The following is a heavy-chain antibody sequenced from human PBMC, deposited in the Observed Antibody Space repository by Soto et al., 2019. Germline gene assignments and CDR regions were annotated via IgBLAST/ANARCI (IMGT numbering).Heavy chain of an antibody. CDR3: AKDAYYYDSSGYYYDAFDI. D-gene: IGHD3-22*01. V-gene: IGHV3-23*01. CDR1: GFTFSNYV. CDR2: ISGSGDST. Sequence: PGGSLRLSCAASGFTFSNYVMSWVRQAPGKGLEWVSAISGSGDSTYYADSVKGRFTISSDSSRSTLYLQMNSLRAEDTAVYYCAKDAYYYDSSGYYYDAFDIWGQGTMVTVSS. J-gene: IGHJ3*02.